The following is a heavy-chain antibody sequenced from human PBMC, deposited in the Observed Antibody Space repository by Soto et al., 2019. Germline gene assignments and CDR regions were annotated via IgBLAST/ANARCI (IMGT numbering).Heavy chain of an antibody. Sequence: SLRLSCAASGFTFSTYGMHWVRQAPGKGLEWVAVMSYDGSSQYYGDSVKGRFTISRDNSKNTLYLQMNSLRAEDTAVYYCAKEHVSSGWPCFDYWGQGTLVTVSS. V-gene: IGHV3-30*18. J-gene: IGHJ4*02. D-gene: IGHD6-19*01. CDR3: AKEHVSSGWPCFDY. CDR2: MSYDGSSQ. CDR1: GFTFSTYG.